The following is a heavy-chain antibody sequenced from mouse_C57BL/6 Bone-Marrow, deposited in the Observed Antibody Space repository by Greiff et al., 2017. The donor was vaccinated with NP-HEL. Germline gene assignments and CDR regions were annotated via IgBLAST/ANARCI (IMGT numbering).Heavy chain of an antibody. CDR1: GYTFTSYW. CDR2: IDPSDSYT. V-gene: IGHV1-59*01. CDR3: ARVRIYYDYDD. Sequence: VQLQQPGAELVRPGTSVKLSCKASGYTFTSYWMHWVKQRPGQGLEWIGVIDPSDSYTNYNQKFKGKATLTVDTSSSTAYMQLSSLTSEDSAVYFCARVRIYYDYDDWGQGTLVTVSA. J-gene: IGHJ3*01. D-gene: IGHD2-4*01.